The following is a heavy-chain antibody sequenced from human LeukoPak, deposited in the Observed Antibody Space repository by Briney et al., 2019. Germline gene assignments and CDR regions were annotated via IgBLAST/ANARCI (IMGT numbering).Heavy chain of an antibody. V-gene: IGHV1-18*01. CDR3: ARSSGELSA. D-gene: IGHD3-16*02. J-gene: IGHJ5*02. CDR1: GGTFSSYP. Sequence: ASVKVSCTASGGTFSSYPVSWVRQAPGQGLEWMGWISAYNGNTNYAQKLQGRVTMTTDTSTSTAYMELRSLRSDDTAVYYCARSSGELSAWGQGTLVTVSS. CDR2: ISAYNGNT.